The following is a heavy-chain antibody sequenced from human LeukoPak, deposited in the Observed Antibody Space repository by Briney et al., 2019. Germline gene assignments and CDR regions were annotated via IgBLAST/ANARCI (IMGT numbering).Heavy chain of an antibody. J-gene: IGHJ6*02. V-gene: IGHV1-46*01. CDR1: GYTFTSYG. Sequence: ASVKVSCKASGYTFTSYGISWVRQAPGQGLEWMGIINPSGGSTSYAQKFQGRVTMTRDTSTSTVYMELSSPRSEDTAVYYCARAPLWFGAYYYGMDVWGQGTTVTVSS. CDR3: ARAPLWFGAYYYGMDV. CDR2: INPSGGST. D-gene: IGHD3-10*01.